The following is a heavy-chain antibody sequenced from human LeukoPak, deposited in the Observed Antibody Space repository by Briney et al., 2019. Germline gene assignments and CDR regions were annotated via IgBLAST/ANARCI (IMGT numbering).Heavy chain of an antibody. CDR2: ISSSSSYI. Sequence: PGGSLRLSCAASGFTFSSYSMNWVRQAPGKGLEWVSSISSSSSYIYYADSVKGRFTISRDNAKNSLYLQMNSLRAEDTAVYYCARDGYCSGGSCYPPLYYGMDVWGQGTTVTVSS. J-gene: IGHJ6*02. V-gene: IGHV3-21*01. D-gene: IGHD2-15*01. CDR1: GFTFSSYS. CDR3: ARDGYCSGGSCYPPLYYGMDV.